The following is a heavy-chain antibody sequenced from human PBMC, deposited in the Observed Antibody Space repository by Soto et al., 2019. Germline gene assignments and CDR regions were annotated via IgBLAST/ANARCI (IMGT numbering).Heavy chain of an antibody. CDR2: IVVGSGNT. CDR3: AADMITFGGVIVIPTYGMDV. J-gene: IGHJ6*02. CDR1: GFTFTSSA. Sequence: SVNVSCKASGFTFTSSAVQWVRQARGQRLEWIGWIVVGSGNTNYAQKFQERVTITRDMSTSTAYMELSSLRSEDTAVYYCAADMITFGGVIVIPTYGMDVWGQGTTVTVSS. V-gene: IGHV1-58*01. D-gene: IGHD3-16*02.